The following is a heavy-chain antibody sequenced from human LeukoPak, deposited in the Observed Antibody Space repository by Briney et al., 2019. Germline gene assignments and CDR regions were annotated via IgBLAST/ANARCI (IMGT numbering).Heavy chain of an antibody. CDR2: IIPILGIA. V-gene: IGHV1-69*04. Sequence: SVKVSCKASGGTFSSYAISWVRQAPGQGLEWMGRIIPILGIANYAQKFQGRVTITADKSTSTAYMELSSLRSEDTAVYYCARLRSAELLLGDYWGQGTLVTVSS. J-gene: IGHJ4*02. CDR1: GGTFSSYA. D-gene: IGHD1-26*01. CDR3: ARLRSAELLLGDY.